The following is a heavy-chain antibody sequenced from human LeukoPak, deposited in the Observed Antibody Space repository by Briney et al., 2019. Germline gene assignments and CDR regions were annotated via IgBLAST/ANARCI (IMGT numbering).Heavy chain of an antibody. CDR1: GFTFSSYA. Sequence: GGSLRLSCAASGFTFSSYAMHWVRQAPGKGLEWVAVISYVGSNKHYADSVKGRFTISRDNSKNTLYLQMNSLRAEDTAVYYCARGNVDTAMVLDYWGQGTLVTVSS. J-gene: IGHJ4*02. V-gene: IGHV3-30-3*01. D-gene: IGHD5-18*01. CDR3: ARGNVDTAMVLDY. CDR2: ISYVGSNK.